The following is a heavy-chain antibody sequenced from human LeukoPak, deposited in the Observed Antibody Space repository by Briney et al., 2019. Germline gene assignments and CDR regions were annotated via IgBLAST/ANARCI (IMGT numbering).Heavy chain of an antibody. V-gene: IGHV3-48*01. CDR1: GFTFSSYS. CDR3: ARLGYCSSTSCRGPSFDY. Sequence: GGSLRLSCAASGFTFSSYSMNWVRQAPGKGLEWVSYISSSSSTIYYADSVKGRFTISRDNAKNSLYLQMNSLRAEDTAVYYCARLGYCSSTSCRGPSFDYWGQGTLDTVSS. J-gene: IGHJ4*02. CDR2: ISSSSSTI. D-gene: IGHD2-2*01.